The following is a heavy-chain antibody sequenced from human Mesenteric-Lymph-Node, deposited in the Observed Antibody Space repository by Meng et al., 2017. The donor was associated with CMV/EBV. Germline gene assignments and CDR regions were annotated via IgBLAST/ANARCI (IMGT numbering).Heavy chain of an antibody. CDR2: INHSGST. Sequence: SETLSLTCAVYGGSFSGYYWSWIRQPPGKGLEWIGEINHSGSTNYNPSLKSRVTISVDTSKNQFSLKLSSVTAADTAVYYCASGYLGYCSSTSCYYYYGMDVWGQGTTVTVSS. D-gene: IGHD2-2*01. CDR1: GGSFSGYY. J-gene: IGHJ6*02. CDR3: ASGYLGYCSSTSCYYYYGMDV. V-gene: IGHV4-34*01.